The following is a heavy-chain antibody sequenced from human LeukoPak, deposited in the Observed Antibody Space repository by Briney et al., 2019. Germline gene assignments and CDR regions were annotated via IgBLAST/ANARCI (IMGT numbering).Heavy chain of an antibody. CDR3: ASLARGGNWFDP. Sequence: PSDTLSLTCAVYGGSSIGYDWTGIRDPPGEGREWIGEINHSGGTNYNPSLKSRVTISVDPSKNQFSLKLSSVTAADTAVYYCASLARGGNWFDPWGQGTLVTVYS. D-gene: IGHD6-6*01. J-gene: IGHJ5*01. V-gene: IGHV4-34*01. CDR2: INHSGGT. CDR1: GGSSIGYD.